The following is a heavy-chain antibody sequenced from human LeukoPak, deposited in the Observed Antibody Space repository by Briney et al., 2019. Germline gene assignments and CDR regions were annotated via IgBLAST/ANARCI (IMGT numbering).Heavy chain of an antibody. CDR1: GFTVSSNY. J-gene: IGHJ2*01. CDR3: ARDRWVRYFDGPGEFFSEDWYFDL. CDR2: IYSGGST. Sequence: PGGSLRLSCAASGFTVSSNYMSWVRQAPGKGLEWVSVIYSGGSTYYADSVKGRFTISRDNSKNTLYLQMNSLRAEDTAVYYCARDRWVRYFDGPGEFFSEDWYFDLWGRGTLVTVSS. D-gene: IGHD3-9*01. V-gene: IGHV3-66*01.